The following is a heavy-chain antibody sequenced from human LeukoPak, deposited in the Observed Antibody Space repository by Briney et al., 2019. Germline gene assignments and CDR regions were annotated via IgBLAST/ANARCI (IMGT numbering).Heavy chain of an antibody. J-gene: IGHJ4*02. Sequence: PSQTLSLTCTVSGGSISSGGYYWSWIRQHPGKGLEWIGYIYYSGSTYYNPSLKSRVTISVDTSKNQFSLELSSVTAADTAVYYCARDYYGSGSPVYWGQGTLVTVSS. CDR1: GGSISSGGYY. CDR3: ARDYYGSGSPVY. CDR2: IYYSGST. V-gene: IGHV4-31*03. D-gene: IGHD3-10*01.